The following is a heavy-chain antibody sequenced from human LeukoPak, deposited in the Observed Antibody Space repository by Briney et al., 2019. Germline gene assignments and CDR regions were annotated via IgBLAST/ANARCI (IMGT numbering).Heavy chain of an antibody. CDR2: ISSSGSTI. V-gene: IGHV3-11*01. D-gene: IGHD2-2*01. J-gene: IGHJ6*02. CDR1: GFTFSDYY. Sequence: KPGGSLRLSCAASGFTFSDYYMSWIRQAPGKGLEWVSYISSSGSTIYYADSVKGRFTISRDNAKNSLYLQMNSLRAEDTAVYYCATGRGDIVVVPAAMNYYYGMDVWGQGTTVTVSS. CDR3: ATGRGDIVVVPAAMNYYYGMDV.